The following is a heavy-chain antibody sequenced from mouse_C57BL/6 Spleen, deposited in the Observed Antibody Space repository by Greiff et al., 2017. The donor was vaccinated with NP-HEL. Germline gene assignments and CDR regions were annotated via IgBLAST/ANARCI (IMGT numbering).Heavy chain of an antibody. Sequence: VQLQQSGPELVKPGASVKISCKASGYTFTDYYMNWVKQSHGKSLEWIGDINPNNGGTSYNQKFKGKATLTVDKSSSTAYMELRSLTSEDSAVYYCARFPYYSNYDYAMDYWGQGTSVTVSS. J-gene: IGHJ4*01. V-gene: IGHV1-26*01. D-gene: IGHD2-5*01. CDR2: INPNNGGT. CDR3: ARFPYYSNYDYAMDY. CDR1: GYTFTDYY.